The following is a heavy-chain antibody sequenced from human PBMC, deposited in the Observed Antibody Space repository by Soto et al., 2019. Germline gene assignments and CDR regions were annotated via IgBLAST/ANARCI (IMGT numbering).Heavy chain of an antibody. J-gene: IGHJ6*02. V-gene: IGHV4-30-4*01. CDR2: YNSGGST. Sequence: QVQLQESGSGLVKPSQSLSLTCTVSGVSLNTADTWWSWIRQSPGKGLEVIGYYNSGGSTYYDASFRSRVIISAATSNRQSSLTLSSVTVADTAVYFCVRSRQMESGNDYGLDVWGQGTTVTVSS. CDR1: GVSLNTADTW. CDR3: VRSRQMESGNDYGLDV. D-gene: IGHD1-1*01.